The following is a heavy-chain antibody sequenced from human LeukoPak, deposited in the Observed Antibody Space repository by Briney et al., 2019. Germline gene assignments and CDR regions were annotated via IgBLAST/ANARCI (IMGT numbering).Heavy chain of an antibody. CDR2: IYYSGST. V-gene: IGHV4-59*12. D-gene: IGHD6-13*01. Sequence: SETRSLTCTVSGGSISSYYWSWIRQPPGKGLEWIGYIYYSGSTNYNPSLKSRVTISVDTSKNQFSLKLSSVTAADTAVYYCARRRAAADKIDYWGQGTLVTVSS. CDR3: ARRRAAADKIDY. CDR1: GGSISSYY. J-gene: IGHJ4*02.